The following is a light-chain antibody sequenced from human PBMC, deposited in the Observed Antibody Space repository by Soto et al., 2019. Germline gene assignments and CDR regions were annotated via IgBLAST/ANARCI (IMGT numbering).Light chain of an antibody. CDR3: QSYDSSFVM. CDR2: EGK. CDR1: SGNIANNY. J-gene: IGLJ3*02. Sequence: NFMLTQPHSVSESPGKTVTISCNRSSGNIANNYVHWYQQRPGSAPTMMIYEGKQTPSGVPDRFSGSTDGSCTSASLTISGLQTEDEADYYCQSYDSSFVMFGGGTKLTVL. V-gene: IGLV6-57*04.